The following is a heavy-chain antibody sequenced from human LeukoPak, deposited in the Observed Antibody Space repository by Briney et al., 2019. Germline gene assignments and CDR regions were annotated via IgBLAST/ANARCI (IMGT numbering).Heavy chain of an antibody. V-gene: IGHV4-30-4*01. J-gene: IGHJ4*02. Sequence: SETLSLTCTVSGGPLSDGDYYWSWIRQPPGKGLEWIGYVYYTRSTYYNPSLKSRVTISVDTSKSQFSLELTSVTAADTAIYYCAKVRDCGGDCRAFDYWGQGTLVTVSS. D-gene: IGHD2-21*02. CDR1: GGPLSDGDYY. CDR3: AKVRDCGGDCRAFDY. CDR2: VYYTRST.